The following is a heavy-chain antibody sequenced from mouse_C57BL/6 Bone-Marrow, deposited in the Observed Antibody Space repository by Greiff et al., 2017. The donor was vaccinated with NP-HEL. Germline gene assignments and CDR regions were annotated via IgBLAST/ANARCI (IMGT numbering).Heavy chain of an antibody. Sequence: LVESGTELARPGASVKLSCKASGYTFTSYGISWVKQRTGQGLEWIGEIYPRSGNTYYNEKFKGKATLTADKSSSTAYMELRSLTSEDSAVYFCARYYGRGYWYFDVWGTGTTVTVSS. V-gene: IGHV1-81*01. CDR2: IYPRSGNT. J-gene: IGHJ1*03. D-gene: IGHD1-1*01. CDR3: ARYYGRGYWYFDV. CDR1: GYTFTSYG.